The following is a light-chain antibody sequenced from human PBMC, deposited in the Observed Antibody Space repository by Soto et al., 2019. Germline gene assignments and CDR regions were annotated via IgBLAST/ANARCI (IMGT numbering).Light chain of an antibody. CDR1: QSVSSY. CDR2: DAS. Sequence: ETVLTQSPATLSLSPGERATLSCRASQSVSSYLAWYQQKPGQAPRLLIYDASNRATGIPARFSGSGSGTDFTLTISSLEPEDFAVYYCQQLSNWPPITFVQGTRLEIK. V-gene: IGKV3-11*01. J-gene: IGKJ5*01. CDR3: QQLSNWPPIT.